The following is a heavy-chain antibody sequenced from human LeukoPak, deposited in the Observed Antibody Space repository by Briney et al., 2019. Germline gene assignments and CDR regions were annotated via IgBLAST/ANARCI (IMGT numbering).Heavy chain of an antibody. Sequence: SQTLSLTCTVSGDSISSGDYYWNWIRQDPGKGLEWIGSIYHRGSTYHNPSLKSRLTISLDTSGNQFYLKLSSVTAADTAVYYCAKEGSSGLFDSWGQGILVTVSS. CDR2: IYHRGST. V-gene: IGHV4-31*03. D-gene: IGHD3-22*01. CDR3: AKEGSSGLFDS. J-gene: IGHJ4*02. CDR1: GDSISSGDYY.